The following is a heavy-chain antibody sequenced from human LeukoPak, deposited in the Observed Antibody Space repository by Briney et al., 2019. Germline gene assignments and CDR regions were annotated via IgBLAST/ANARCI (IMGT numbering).Heavy chain of an antibody. Sequence: ASVKVSCKASGYTFTSYGISWVRQAPGQGLEWMGWISAYNGNTNYAQKLQGRVTMTTDTSTSTAYMELRSLRSEDTAVYYCARDSRADYFDSSGYYSFDYWGQGTLVTVSS. D-gene: IGHD3-22*01. J-gene: IGHJ4*02. V-gene: IGHV1-18*01. CDR3: ARDSRADYFDSSGYYSFDY. CDR1: GYTFTSYG. CDR2: ISAYNGNT.